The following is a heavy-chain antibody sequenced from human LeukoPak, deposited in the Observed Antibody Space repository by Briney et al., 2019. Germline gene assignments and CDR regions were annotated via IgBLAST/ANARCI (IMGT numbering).Heavy chain of an antibody. J-gene: IGHJ6*02. Sequence: PGGSLRLSCAASGFTFSDYYMSWIRQAPGKGLEWVSYISSGVTNIYYADSVKGRFTISRDNAKNSLYLQMNSLRAEDTALYYCAREDMVRGVIRFGMDVWAKGPRSPSP. CDR2: ISSGVTNI. CDR3: AREDMVRGVIRFGMDV. CDR1: GFTFSDYY. D-gene: IGHD3-10*01. V-gene: IGHV3-11*01.